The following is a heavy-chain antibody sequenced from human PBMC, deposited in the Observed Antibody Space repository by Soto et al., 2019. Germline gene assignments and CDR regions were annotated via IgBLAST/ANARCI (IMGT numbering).Heavy chain of an antibody. D-gene: IGHD1-26*01. J-gene: IGHJ4*02. V-gene: IGHV2-26*01. CDR3: ARHGRGVGARPLDY. Sequence: QVTLKESGPVLVKPTETLTLTCTVSGFSLSNARMGVSWIRQPPGKALEWLAHIFSNDEKSYSTSLKSRLNISKDTFKSQVVLTMTNMDPVYTATYYCARHGRGVGARPLDYWGQGTLVTVSS. CDR2: IFSNDEK. CDR1: GFSLSNARMG.